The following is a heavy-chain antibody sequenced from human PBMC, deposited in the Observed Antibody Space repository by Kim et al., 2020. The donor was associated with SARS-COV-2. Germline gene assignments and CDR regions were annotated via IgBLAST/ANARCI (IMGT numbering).Heavy chain of an antibody. CDR3: ARFNRAYYDILTGYYLGWFDP. CDR2: IYYSGST. J-gene: IGHJ5*02. V-gene: IGHV4-59*08. D-gene: IGHD3-9*01. CDR1: GGSISSYY. Sequence: SETLSLTCTVSGGSISSYYWSWIRQPPGKGLEWIGYIYYSGSTNYNPSLKSRVTISVDTSKNQFSLKLSSATAADTAVYYCARFNRAYYDILTGYYLGWFDPWGQGTLVTVSS.